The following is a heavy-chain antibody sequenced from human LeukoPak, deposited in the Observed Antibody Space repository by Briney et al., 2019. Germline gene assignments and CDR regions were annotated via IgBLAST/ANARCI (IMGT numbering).Heavy chain of an antibody. CDR1: GGSISSSNW. D-gene: IGHD2-15*01. CDR3: ARVGSARGWYFDL. CDR2: IYHSGST. J-gene: IGHJ2*01. V-gene: IGHV4-4*02. Sequence: SETLSLTCAVSGGSISSSNWWSWVRQPPGKGLEWIGEIYHSGSTNYNPSLKSRVTISVDKSKNQFSLKLSSVTAADTAVYYCARVGSARGWYFDLWGRGTLVTVSS.